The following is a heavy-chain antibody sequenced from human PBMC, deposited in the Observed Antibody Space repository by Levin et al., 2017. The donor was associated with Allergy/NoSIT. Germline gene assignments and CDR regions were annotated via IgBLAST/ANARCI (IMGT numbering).Heavy chain of an antibody. J-gene: IGHJ6*03. CDR2: IYYSGST. Sequence: SETLSLTCTVSGGSISSYYWSWIRQPPGKGLEWIGYIYYSGSTNYNPSLKSRVTISVDTSKNQFSLKLSSVTAADTAVYYCARQGVVAARGYDYYMDGWGKGTTVTVSS. CDR3: ARQGVVAARGYDYYMDG. V-gene: IGHV4-59*08. CDR1: GGSISSYY. D-gene: IGHD2-15*01.